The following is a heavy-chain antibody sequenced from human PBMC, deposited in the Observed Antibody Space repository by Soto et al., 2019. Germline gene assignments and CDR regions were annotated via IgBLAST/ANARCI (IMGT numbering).Heavy chain of an antibody. CDR1: GYTFTSYD. Sequence: ASVKVSCKASGYTFTSYDINWVRQATGQGLEWMGWMNPNSGNTGYAQKFQGRVTMTRNTSISKAYMELSSLRSEDTAVYYCARGGHGWTQETPGYYYYMDVWGKGTTVTVSS. J-gene: IGHJ6*03. D-gene: IGHD2-15*01. V-gene: IGHV1-8*01. CDR2: MNPNSGNT. CDR3: ARGGHGWTQETPGYYYYMDV.